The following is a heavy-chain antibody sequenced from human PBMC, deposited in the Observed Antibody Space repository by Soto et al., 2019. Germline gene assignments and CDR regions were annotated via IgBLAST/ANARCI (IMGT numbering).Heavy chain of an antibody. Sequence: PEGSLRLSCAASRFTFSSYAMHWVRQAPGKGLEWVAVISYDGSNKYYADSVKGRFTISRDNSKNTLYLQMNSLRAEDTAVYYCARQWGIAEEFAGGAFDIWGQGTMVTVSS. V-gene: IGHV3-30-3*01. CDR3: ARQWGIAEEFAGGAFDI. CDR2: ISYDGSNK. CDR1: RFTFSSYA. D-gene: IGHD6-13*01. J-gene: IGHJ3*02.